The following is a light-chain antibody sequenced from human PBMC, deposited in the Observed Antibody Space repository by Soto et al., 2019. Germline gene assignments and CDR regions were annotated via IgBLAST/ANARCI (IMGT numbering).Light chain of an antibody. V-gene: IGKV3-20*01. J-gene: IGKJ1*01. CDR2: GAS. CDR3: QQYGSPRT. Sequence: EIVLTQSPGTLSLSPGERATLSCRASQSVSSSYLAWYQQKPGQAPRLLLYGASSRATGIPDRFSGSGSGTDFTLAISRLEPEDFAVYYCQQYGSPRTFGQGTKV. CDR1: QSVSSSY.